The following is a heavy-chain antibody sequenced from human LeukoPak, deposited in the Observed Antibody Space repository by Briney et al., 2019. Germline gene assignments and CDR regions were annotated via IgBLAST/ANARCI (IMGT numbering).Heavy chain of an antibody. CDR3: TVSGYYGSGSLHYYYYMDV. V-gene: IGHV3-30*02. J-gene: IGHJ6*03. Sequence: PGGSLRLSCAASGFTFSSYGMHWVRQAPGKGLEWVAFIRYDGSNKYYADSVKGRFTISRDNSKNTLYLQMNSLRAEDTALYYCTVSGYYGSGSLHYYYYMDVWGKGTTVTVSS. CDR2: IRYDGSNK. CDR1: GFTFSSYG. D-gene: IGHD3-10*01.